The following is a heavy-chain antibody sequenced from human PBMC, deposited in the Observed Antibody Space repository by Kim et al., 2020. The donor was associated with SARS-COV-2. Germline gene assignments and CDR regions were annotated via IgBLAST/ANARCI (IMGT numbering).Heavy chain of an antibody. Sequence: ASVKVSCKASGYTFTGYYMHWVRQAPGQGLEWMGWINPNSGGTNYAQKFQGRVTMTRDTSISTAYMELSRLRSDDTAVYYCASQVSCSGGSCYSGQYYYYCCGMGGWGPGAPVTVSS. J-gene: IGHJ6*02. V-gene: IGHV1-2*02. CDR1: GYTFTGYY. CDR2: INPNSGGT. D-gene: IGHD2-15*01. CDR3: ASQVSCSGGSCYSGQYYYYCCGMGG.